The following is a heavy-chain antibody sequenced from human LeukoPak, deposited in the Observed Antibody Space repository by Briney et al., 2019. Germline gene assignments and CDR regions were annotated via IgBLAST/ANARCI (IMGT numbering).Heavy chain of an antibody. Sequence: PSETLSLTCTVSGGSISSYYWSWIRQPAGKGLEWIGRIYTSGSTNYNPSLKSRVTMSVDTPKNQFSLKLSSVTAADTAVYYCARDQGYYDSSGFPPTGGFDPWGQGTLVTVSS. CDR2: IYTSGST. J-gene: IGHJ5*02. V-gene: IGHV4-4*07. CDR1: GGSISSYY. D-gene: IGHD3-22*01. CDR3: ARDQGYYDSSGFPPTGGFDP.